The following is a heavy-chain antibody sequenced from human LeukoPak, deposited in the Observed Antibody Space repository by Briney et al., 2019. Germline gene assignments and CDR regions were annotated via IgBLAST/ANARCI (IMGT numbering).Heavy chain of an antibody. CDR2: ISSVSFHI. D-gene: IGHD3-22*01. V-gene: IGHV3-21*04. CDR3: ARYYYDSSGYYYFDY. Sequence: GGSLRLSCAASGFRFSSYSMNWVRQAPGKGLEWVSSISSVSFHISYADSVKGRFTISRDNAKNSLTLQMNNLRAEDTAVYFCARYYYDSSGYYYFDYWGQGTLVTVSS. CDR1: GFRFSSYS. J-gene: IGHJ4*02.